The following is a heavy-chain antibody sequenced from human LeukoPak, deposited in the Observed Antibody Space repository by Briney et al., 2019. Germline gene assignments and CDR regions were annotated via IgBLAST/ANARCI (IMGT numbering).Heavy chain of an antibody. CDR1: GGSISSYY. CDR2: IYYSGST. D-gene: IGHD5-18*01. J-gene: IGHJ6*02. Sequence: SETPSLTCTVSGGSISSYYWSWIRQPPGKGLEWIGYIYYSGSTNYNPSLKSRVTISVDTSKNQFSLKLSSVTAADTAVYYCAREGYSYGYNGMDVWGQGTTVTVSS. V-gene: IGHV4-59*01. CDR3: AREGYSYGYNGMDV.